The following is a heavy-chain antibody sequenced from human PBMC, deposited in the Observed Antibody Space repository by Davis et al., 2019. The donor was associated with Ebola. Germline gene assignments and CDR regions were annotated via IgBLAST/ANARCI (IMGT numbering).Heavy chain of an antibody. Sequence: GESLKISCKGSGYSFTSYWIGWVRQLPGKGLEWMGIIYPGDSDTRYSPSFQGQVTISADKSITTAYLQWTSLKASDTAMYYCARSLLNYGQFDYWGQGTLVTVSS. D-gene: IGHD3-10*01. CDR3: ARSLLNYGQFDY. J-gene: IGHJ4*02. CDR1: GYSFTSYW. V-gene: IGHV5-51*01. CDR2: IYPGDSDT.